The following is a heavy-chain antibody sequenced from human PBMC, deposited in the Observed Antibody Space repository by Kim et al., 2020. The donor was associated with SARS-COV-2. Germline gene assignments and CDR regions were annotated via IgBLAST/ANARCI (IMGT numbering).Heavy chain of an antibody. CDR3: ARQTVDTAMEFDY. Sequence: YSPSFQGQVTIAADKSISTAYLQWSSLKASDTAMYYCARQTVDTAMEFDYWGQGTLVTVSS. V-gene: IGHV5-51*01. J-gene: IGHJ4*02. D-gene: IGHD5-18*01.